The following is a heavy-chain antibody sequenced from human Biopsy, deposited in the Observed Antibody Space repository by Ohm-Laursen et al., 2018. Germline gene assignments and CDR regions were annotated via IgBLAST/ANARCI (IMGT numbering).Heavy chain of an antibody. J-gene: IGHJ4*02. V-gene: IGHV1-69*04. CDR1: TGTFDSYG. Sequence: SSVKVSCKTSTGTFDSYGVTWVRQAPGQGLEWMGRIIPILRTTTYAPKFQGRVTFTADKSSSTAYLELSSLTSEDTAMFYCAREAIGYQLPCDHWGQGTLVTVSS. CDR2: IIPILRTT. D-gene: IGHD2-15*01. CDR3: AREAIGYQLPCDH.